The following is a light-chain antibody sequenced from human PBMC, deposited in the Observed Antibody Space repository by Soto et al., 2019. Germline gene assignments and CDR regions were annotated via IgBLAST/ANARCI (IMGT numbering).Light chain of an antibody. CDR2: KAS. CDR1: QSFNNW. Sequence: DIQMTQSPSTLSASVGDTVTITCRASQSFNNWLAWYQQKPGKATKFLIYKASTLESRVPSRFSGSGSGTEVTLTINSLQPDDFATYYFQQYNRYSWTFGRGTKEDIQ. V-gene: IGKV1-5*03. J-gene: IGKJ1*01. CDR3: QQYNRYSWT.